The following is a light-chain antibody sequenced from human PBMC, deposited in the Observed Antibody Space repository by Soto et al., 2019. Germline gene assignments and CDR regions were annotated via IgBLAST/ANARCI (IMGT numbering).Light chain of an antibody. V-gene: IGKV3-11*01. CDR3: QQRSNLPLFT. CDR2: DTS. J-gene: IGKJ3*01. CDR1: QSISRY. Sequence: EIVLTQSPATLSLSPGEGATLSCRASQSISRYLAWYQQKPGQAPRLLIYDTSKRAIGIPSRFSGSGSGTDFTLNISSLEPEDFGVYYCQQRSNLPLFTFGPGTKVDIK.